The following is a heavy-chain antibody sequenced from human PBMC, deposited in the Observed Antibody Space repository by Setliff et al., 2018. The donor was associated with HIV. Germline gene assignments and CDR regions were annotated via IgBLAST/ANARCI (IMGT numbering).Heavy chain of an antibody. J-gene: IGHJ6*03. CDR3: ARLSIPAYYYMDV. D-gene: IGHD2-21*01. CDR1: GYIFSTYG. Sequence: GASVKVSCKASGYIFSTYGISWVRQAPGQGLEWMGWISASNGNTHYAQKFQGRVTMTTVTSTSTAYMELRSLRSDDTAVYYCARLSIPAYYYMDVWGKGTTVTVSS. V-gene: IGHV1-18*01. CDR2: ISASNGNT.